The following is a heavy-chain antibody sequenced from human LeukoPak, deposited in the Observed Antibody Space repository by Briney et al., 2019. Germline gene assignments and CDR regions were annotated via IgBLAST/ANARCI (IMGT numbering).Heavy chain of an antibody. CDR2: INPNSGGT. CDR3: ARAPGYRHRDYYYYMDV. J-gene: IGHJ6*03. CDR1: GYTFTGYY. D-gene: IGHD6-13*01. Sequence: ASVKVSCKASGYTFTGYYMHWVRQAPGQGLEWMGWINPNSGGTNYAQKFQGRVTMTRDTSISTAYMELSRLRSDDTAVYYCARAPGYRHRDYYYYMDVWGKGTTVTVSS. V-gene: IGHV1-2*02.